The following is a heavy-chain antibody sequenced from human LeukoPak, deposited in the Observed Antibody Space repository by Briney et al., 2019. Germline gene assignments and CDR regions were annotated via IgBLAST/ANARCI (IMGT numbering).Heavy chain of an antibody. D-gene: IGHD6-13*01. Sequence: PSETLSLTCTVSGGSISSGGYYWSWIRQHPGKGLEWIVYIYYSGSTYYNPSLKSRVTISVDTSKNQFSLKLSSVTAADTAVYYCARGAAAAENRETYFDYWGQGTLVTVSS. CDR3: ARGAAAAENRETYFDY. CDR1: GGSISSGGYY. CDR2: IYYSGST. J-gene: IGHJ4*02. V-gene: IGHV4-31*03.